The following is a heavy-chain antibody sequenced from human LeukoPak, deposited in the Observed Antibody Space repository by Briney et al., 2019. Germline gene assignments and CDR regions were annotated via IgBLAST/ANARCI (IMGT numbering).Heavy chain of an antibody. CDR1: GFTFSSYA. Sequence: GGSLRLSCAASGFTFSSYAMHWVRQAPGKGLEWVAVISYDGSNKYYADSVKGRFTISRDNSKNTLYLQMNSLRAEDTAVYYCARDSGGQLVDFDYWGQGTLVTVSS. CDR3: ARDSGGQLVDFDY. J-gene: IGHJ4*02. V-gene: IGHV3-30*04. CDR2: ISYDGSNK. D-gene: IGHD6-6*01.